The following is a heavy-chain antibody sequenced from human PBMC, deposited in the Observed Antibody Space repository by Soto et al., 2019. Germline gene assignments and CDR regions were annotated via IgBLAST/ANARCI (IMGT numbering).Heavy chain of an antibody. D-gene: IGHD2-15*01. V-gene: IGHV1-69*12. CDR2: IIPIFGTA. CDR1: GGTFSSYA. J-gene: IGHJ4*02. CDR3: AIIPRGYCSGGSCYDFDY. Sequence: QVQLVQSGAEVKKPGSSVKVSCKASGGTFSSYAISWVRQAPGQGLEWMGGIIPIFGTANYAQKFQGRVTITADESTSTAYMELSSLRSKDTAVYYCAIIPRGYCSGGSCYDFDYWGQGTLVTVSS.